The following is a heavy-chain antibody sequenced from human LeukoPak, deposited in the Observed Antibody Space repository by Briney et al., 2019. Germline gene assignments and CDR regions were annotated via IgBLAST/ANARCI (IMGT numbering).Heavy chain of an antibody. J-gene: IGHJ6*03. D-gene: IGHD4-23*01. CDR1: GGSISSGGYY. CDR2: IYYSGST. V-gene: IGHV4-31*03. CDR3: ARGPYGGNRNAYYYYMDV. Sequence: SETLSLTCTVSGGSISSGGYYWSWIRQHPGKGLEWIGYIYYSGSTYYNPSLKSRVTISVDTSKNQFSLKLSSVTAADTAVYYCARGPYGGNRNAYYYYMDVWGKGTTVTVSS.